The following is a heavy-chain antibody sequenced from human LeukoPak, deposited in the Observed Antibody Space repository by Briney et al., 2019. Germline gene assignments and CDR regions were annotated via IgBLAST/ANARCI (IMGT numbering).Heavy chain of an antibody. D-gene: IGHD6-19*01. J-gene: IGHJ4*02. Sequence: GASVKVSCKASGYTFTNYGISWVRQAPGQGLEWMGWISTYNGNTKYAQKLQGRVTMTTDTSTSTAYMELRNLRSDDTAVYYCARDPHQFSSGWSHFDYWGQGTLVTVSS. CDR3: ARDPHQFSSGWSHFDY. CDR1: GYTFTNYG. V-gene: IGHV1-18*01. CDR2: ISTYNGNT.